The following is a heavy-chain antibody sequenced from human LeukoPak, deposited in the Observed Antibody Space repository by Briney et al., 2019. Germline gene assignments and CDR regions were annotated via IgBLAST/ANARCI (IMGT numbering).Heavy chain of an antibody. Sequence: GESLKISCKGSGYSFTSYWIGWVRQMPGKGLEWMGIIYPGDSDTRYSPSFQGQVTISADKSISTAYLQWSSPKASDTAMYHCARHASSSSTLYYYYYMDVWGKGTTVTVSS. J-gene: IGHJ6*03. D-gene: IGHD2-2*01. V-gene: IGHV5-51*01. CDR2: IYPGDSDT. CDR1: GYSFTSYW. CDR3: ARHASSSSTLYYYYYMDV.